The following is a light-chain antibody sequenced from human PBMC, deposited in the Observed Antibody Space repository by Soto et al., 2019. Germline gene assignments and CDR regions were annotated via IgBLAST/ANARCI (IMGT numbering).Light chain of an antibody. CDR2: SNN. V-gene: IGLV1-44*01. Sequence: QSVLTQPPSASGTPGQRVTISCSGSSSNIGSNTVNWYQQLPGTAPKLVIYSNNRRPSGVPDRFSGSKSGTSASLAISGLQSEDEADYYCVAWDDSLNGYVVFXGGTKVTVL. J-gene: IGLJ2*01. CDR1: SSNIGSNT. CDR3: VAWDDSLNGYVV.